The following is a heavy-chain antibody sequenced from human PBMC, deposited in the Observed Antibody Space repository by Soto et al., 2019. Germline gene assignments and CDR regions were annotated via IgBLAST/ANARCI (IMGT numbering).Heavy chain of an antibody. CDR1: GVTFSSYV. CDR3: ARDLGQLSSSYYYFYGMDV. D-gene: IGHD7-27*01. Sequence: QVELVQSGAEVKKPGSSVKVSCKASGVTFSSYVISWVRQAPGQGLEWMGGIMPIFGTPHYAQKFQGRVTITADESTNTAYLEVTTLTSEDTAVYYCARDLGQLSSSYYYFYGMDVWGQGTTVTVSS. V-gene: IGHV1-69*12. CDR2: IMPIFGTP. J-gene: IGHJ6*02.